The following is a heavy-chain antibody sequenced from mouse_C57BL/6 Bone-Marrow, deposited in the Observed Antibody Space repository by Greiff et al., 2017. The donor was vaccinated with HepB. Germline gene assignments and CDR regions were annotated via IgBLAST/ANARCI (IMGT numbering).Heavy chain of an antibody. D-gene: IGHD1-1*01. J-gene: IGHJ4*01. Sequence: VQLQQSGPVLVKPGASVKMSCKASGYTFTDYYMNWVKQSHGKSLEWIGVINPYNGGTSYNQKFKGKATLTVDKSSSTAYMELNSLTSEDSAVYYCAAITTVAMDYWGQGTSVTVSS. CDR3: AAITTVAMDY. CDR1: GYTFTDYY. CDR2: INPYNGGT. V-gene: IGHV1-19*01.